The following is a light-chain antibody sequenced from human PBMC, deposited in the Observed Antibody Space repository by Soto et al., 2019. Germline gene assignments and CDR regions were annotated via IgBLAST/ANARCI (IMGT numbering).Light chain of an antibody. V-gene: IGKV1-12*01. J-gene: IGKJ1*01. CDR2: AAS. CDR1: QGISNW. Sequence: DLQMTQSPSSVSASVGDRVTITCRASQGISNWLAWYQQKPGKAPRLLIYAASGLQDGVPSRFSGSGSGTDFTLTISSLQPEDFAVYYCQQADYFPWTFGQGTRVEIK. CDR3: QQADYFPWT.